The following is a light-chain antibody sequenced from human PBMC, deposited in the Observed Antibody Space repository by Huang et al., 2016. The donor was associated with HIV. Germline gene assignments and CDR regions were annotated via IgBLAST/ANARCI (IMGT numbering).Light chain of an antibody. CDR3: QQYNNWPPEYT. J-gene: IGKJ2*01. CDR2: GAS. CDR1: QSVSNN. Sequence: EIVMTQSPATLSVSPGERATLSCRASQSVSNNLAWYQQKPGLAPTLLSYGASTRATGSPARFSGSGSGTRFTLTISSLQSEDFAVYYCQQYNNWPPEYTFGQGTKLEIK. V-gene: IGKV3-15*01.